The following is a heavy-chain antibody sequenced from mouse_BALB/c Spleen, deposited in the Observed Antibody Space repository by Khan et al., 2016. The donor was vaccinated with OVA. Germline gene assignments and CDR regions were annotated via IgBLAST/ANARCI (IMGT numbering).Heavy chain of an antibody. J-gene: IGHJ4*01. CDR2: ISSGSSTI. CDR3: ARRRIYDGCDGGAMDY. D-gene: IGHD2-3*01. V-gene: IGHV5-17*02. Sequence: EVELVESGGGLVQPGGSRKLSCAASGSTFSGFGMHWVRQAPEKGLEWAAYISSGSSTIYHADTVKGRFTISRDNPKNILFLQMTSLRSEDTAMYYCARRRIYDGCDGGAMDYWGQGTSVTVSS. CDR1: GSTFSGFG.